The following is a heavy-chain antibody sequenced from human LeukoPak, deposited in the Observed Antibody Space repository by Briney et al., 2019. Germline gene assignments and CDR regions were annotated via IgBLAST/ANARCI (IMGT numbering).Heavy chain of an antibody. Sequence: GGSLRLSCVASGFTFSRHWMGWVRQAPGKGLEWVSSISSSGSYIYYADSVKGRFTISRDNAKNSLYLQMNSLRAEDTAVYYCARDALAGEKPEYFFDYWGQGTLVTVSS. CDR1: GFTFSRHW. CDR2: ISSSGSYI. V-gene: IGHV3-21*01. J-gene: IGHJ4*02. CDR3: ARDALAGEKPEYFFDY.